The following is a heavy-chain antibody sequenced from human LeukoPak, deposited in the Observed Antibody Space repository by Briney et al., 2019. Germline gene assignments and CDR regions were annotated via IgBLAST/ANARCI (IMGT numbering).Heavy chain of an antibody. CDR1: GFTFSTYS. CDR2: ISSSSAYI. CDR3: TSRYCTTTNCYSFDN. Sequence: GGSLRLSCPASGFTFSTYSMTWVRQVPGKGLEWVSSISSSSAYIHYADPVKGRFTISRDNAKNSLYLQMNSLRVEDTAVYYCTSRYCTTTNCYSFDNWGQGTMVTVSS. D-gene: IGHD2-2*01. V-gene: IGHV3-21*06. J-gene: IGHJ3*02.